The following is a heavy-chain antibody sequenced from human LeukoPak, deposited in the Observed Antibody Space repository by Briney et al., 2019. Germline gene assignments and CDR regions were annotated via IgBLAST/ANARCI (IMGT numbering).Heavy chain of an antibody. CDR3: ARVAKMATTEYYFDY. Sequence: GGSLRLSCAASGFTFSSYGMHWVRQAPGKGLEWVAVIWYDGSNKYYADPVKGRFTISRDNSKNTLYLQMNSLRAEDTAVYYCARVAKMATTEYYFDYWGQGTLVTVSS. CDR2: IWYDGSNK. D-gene: IGHD5-24*01. J-gene: IGHJ4*02. CDR1: GFTFSSYG. V-gene: IGHV3-33*01.